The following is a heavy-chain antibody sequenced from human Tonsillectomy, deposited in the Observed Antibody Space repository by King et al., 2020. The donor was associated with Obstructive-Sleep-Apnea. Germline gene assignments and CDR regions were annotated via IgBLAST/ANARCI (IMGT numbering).Heavy chain of an antibody. CDR3: ATYTGEKRHTFPFLEWLTY. V-gene: IGHV1-24*01. J-gene: IGHJ4*02. Sequence: QLVQSGAEVKEPGASVKVSCKVSGYTLSDLSIHWVRQAPGKGLEWVGGFDPEDDETIYAQKFQGRVTMTEDTSTDTAYMEMTSLRSDDTAMYYCATYTGEKRHTFPFLEWLTYWGQGTLVSVST. D-gene: IGHD3-3*01. CDR2: FDPEDDET. CDR1: GYTLSDLS.